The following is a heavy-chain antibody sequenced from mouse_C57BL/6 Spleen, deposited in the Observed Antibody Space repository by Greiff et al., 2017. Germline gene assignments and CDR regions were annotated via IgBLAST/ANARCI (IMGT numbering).Heavy chain of an antibody. CDR3: ARGGGTGYFDV. V-gene: IGHV1-50*01. J-gene: IGHJ1*03. CDR1: GYTFTSYW. Sequence: VQLQQPGAELVKPGASVKLSCKASGYTFTSYWMQWVKQRPGQGLEWIGEIDPSDSYTNYNQKLKGKATVTVDTSSSTAYMQLSSRTSEDSAVYYCARGGGTGYFDVWGTGTTVTVSS. CDR2: IDPSDSYT. D-gene: IGHD3-3*01.